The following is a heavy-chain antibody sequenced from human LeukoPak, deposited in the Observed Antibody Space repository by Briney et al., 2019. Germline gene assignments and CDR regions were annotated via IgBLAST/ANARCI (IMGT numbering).Heavy chain of an antibody. CDR3: ARDSNWGRAFDI. CDR2: IYYSGST. J-gene: IGHJ3*02. V-gene: IGHV4-39*07. D-gene: IGHD7-27*01. CDR1: GGSISSSSYY. Sequence: PSETLSLTCTVSGGSISSSSYYWGWIRQPPGKGLEWIGSIYYSGSTYYNPSLKSRVTISVDTSKNQFSLKLSSVTAADTAVYYCARDSNWGRAFDIWGQGTMVTASS.